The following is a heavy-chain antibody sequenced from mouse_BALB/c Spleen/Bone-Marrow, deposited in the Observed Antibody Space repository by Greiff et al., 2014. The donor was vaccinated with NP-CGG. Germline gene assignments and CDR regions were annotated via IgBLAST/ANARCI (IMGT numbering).Heavy chain of an antibody. CDR2: ISNGGTYT. CDR1: GFTFTDFF. D-gene: IGHD1-1*02. CDR3: ARSGERYGAMDY. Sequence: VQLKESGGGLVKPGGSLKISCAGSGFTFTDFFMFLVCPTPGKRLGWVATISNGGTYTYYPDNVKGRFTISRDNAKNNLYLQMSSLKSEDTAMYYCARSGERYGAMDYWGQGTSVTVTS. J-gene: IGHJ4*01. V-gene: IGHV5-4*02.